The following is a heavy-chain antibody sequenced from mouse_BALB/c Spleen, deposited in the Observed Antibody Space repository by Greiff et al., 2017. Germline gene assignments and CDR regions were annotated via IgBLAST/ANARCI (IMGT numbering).Heavy chain of an antibody. CDR1: GYTFTDYA. CDR2: ISTYYGDA. Sequence: VQLQESGAELVRPGVSVKISCKGSGYTFTDYAMHWVKQSHAKSLEWIGVISTYYGDASYNQKFKGKATMTVDKSSSTAYMELARLTSEDSAIYYCARGGYYGSSYEGYFDYWGQGTTLTGSS. J-gene: IGHJ2*01. V-gene: IGHV1S137*01. D-gene: IGHD1-1*01. CDR3: ARGGYYGSSYEGYFDY.